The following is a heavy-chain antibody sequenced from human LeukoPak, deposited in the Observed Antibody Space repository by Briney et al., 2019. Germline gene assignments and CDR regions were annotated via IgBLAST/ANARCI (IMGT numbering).Heavy chain of an antibody. CDR1: GFTFSSYE. V-gene: IGHV3-21*01. CDR2: ISSSSTYI. CDR3: AKADGDKPLDY. Sequence: GGSLRLSCAASGFTFSSYEMNWVRQAPGKGLEWVSSISSSSTYIYYADSVKGRFTISRDNAKNSVYLHMNSLRAEDRGVYYCAKADGDKPLDYWGQGTLVTVSS. D-gene: IGHD4-17*01. J-gene: IGHJ4*02.